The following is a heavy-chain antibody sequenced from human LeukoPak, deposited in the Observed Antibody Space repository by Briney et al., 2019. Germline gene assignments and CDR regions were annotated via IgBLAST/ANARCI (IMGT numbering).Heavy chain of an antibody. CDR1: GFTFSSYS. Sequence: GRSLRLSCAASGFTFSSYSMNWVRQAPGKGLEWVSSISSSSSYIYYADSVKGRFTISRDNAKNSLYLQMNSLRAEDTAVYYCATLEEAGDYWGQGTLVTVSS. J-gene: IGHJ4*02. D-gene: IGHD1-1*01. CDR2: ISSSSSYI. CDR3: ATLEEAGDY. V-gene: IGHV3-21*01.